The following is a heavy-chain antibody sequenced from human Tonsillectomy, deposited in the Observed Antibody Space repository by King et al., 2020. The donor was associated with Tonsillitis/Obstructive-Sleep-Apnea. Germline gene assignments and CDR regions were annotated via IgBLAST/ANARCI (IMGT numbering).Heavy chain of an antibody. D-gene: IGHD2-2*01. CDR2: IIPIFGTA. CDR3: ARAGYCSSTSCYSWFDP. J-gene: IGHJ5*02. Sequence: QLVQSGAEVKKPGSSVKVSCKASGGTFSSYAISWVRQAPGQGLEWMGGIIPIFGTANYAQKFQGRVTITADESTSTAYIELSSLRSEDTAVYYCARAGYCSSTSCYSWFDPWGQGTLVTVSS. V-gene: IGHV1-69*01. CDR1: GGTFSSYA.